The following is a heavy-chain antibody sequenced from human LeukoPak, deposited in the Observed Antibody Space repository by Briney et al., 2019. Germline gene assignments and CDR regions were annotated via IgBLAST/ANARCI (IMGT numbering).Heavy chain of an antibody. D-gene: IGHD2-2*01. CDR2: VSGSGGST. V-gene: IGHV3-23*01. Sequence: AGGSLRLSCAVSGFTYSNYAMTWVRQAPGKGLEWVSSVSGSGGSTYYADSVKGRFTISRDNSKTTLYLQMNSLRDEDTAVYYCAKGGLGCSSTSCFDYWGQGTLVTVSS. CDR1: GFTYSNYA. CDR3: AKGGLGCSSTSCFDY. J-gene: IGHJ4*02.